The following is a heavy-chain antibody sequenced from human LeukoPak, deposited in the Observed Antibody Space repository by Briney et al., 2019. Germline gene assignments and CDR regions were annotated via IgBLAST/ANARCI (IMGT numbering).Heavy chain of an antibody. D-gene: IGHD6-13*01. CDR3: ARDMISSSWYVWGNYYYGMDV. J-gene: IGHJ6*02. V-gene: IGHV3-30-3*01. CDR1: GFTFSSYA. Sequence: PGGSLRLSCAASGFTFSSYAMHWVRQAPGKGLEWVAVISYDGSNKYYADSVKGRFTISRDNSKNTLYLQMNSLRAEDTAVYYCARDMISSSWYVWGNYYYGMDVWGQGTTVTVSS. CDR2: ISYDGSNK.